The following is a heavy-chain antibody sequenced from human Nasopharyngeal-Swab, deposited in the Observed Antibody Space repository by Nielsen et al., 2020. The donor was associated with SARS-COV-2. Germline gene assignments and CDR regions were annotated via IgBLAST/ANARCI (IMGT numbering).Heavy chain of an antibody. J-gene: IGHJ4*02. Sequence: SQTLSLTCAIPGDSVSSHSAGWNWIRQSPSRGLEWLGRTLYRSKWYNDYAESVKSRIAVNPDTSKNQFSLQLNSVTPEDTAVYYCARGRDFSFDSWGQGTLVNASS. CDR1: GDSVSSHSAG. CDR3: ARGRDFSFDS. CDR2: TLYRSKWYN. D-gene: IGHD3-3*01. V-gene: IGHV6-1*01.